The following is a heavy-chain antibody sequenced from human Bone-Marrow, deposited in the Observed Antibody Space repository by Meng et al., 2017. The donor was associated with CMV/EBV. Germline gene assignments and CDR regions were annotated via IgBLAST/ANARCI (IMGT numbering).Heavy chain of an antibody. CDR3: SRAFCGGECYSSSNSYYGMNV. J-gene: IGHJ6*02. D-gene: IGHD2-21*01. Sequence: SETLSLTCAVYGGSFSGYYWSWIRQPPGKGLEWIGELNHNGDTNYNPSLKSRVSISADTSKNQVSLKLSSVTVADTAVYYCSRAFCGGECYSSSNSYYGMNVWGQGTTVTVSS. CDR1: GGSFSGYY. CDR2: LNHNGDT. V-gene: IGHV4-34*01.